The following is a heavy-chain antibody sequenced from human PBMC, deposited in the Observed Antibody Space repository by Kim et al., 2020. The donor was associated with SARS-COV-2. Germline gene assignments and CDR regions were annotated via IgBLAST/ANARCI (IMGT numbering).Heavy chain of an antibody. Sequence: GGSLRLSCAASGFTFSSYGMHWVRQAPGKGLEWVAVIWYDGSNKYYADSVKGRFILSRDNSKNTLYLQMNSLRVEDTAVYHCAREASILTGYNYGMDVWGQGSMVTVSS. CDR2: IWYDGSNK. D-gene: IGHD3-9*01. V-gene: IGHV3-33*01. J-gene: IGHJ6*02. CDR1: GFTFSSYG. CDR3: AREASILTGYNYGMDV.